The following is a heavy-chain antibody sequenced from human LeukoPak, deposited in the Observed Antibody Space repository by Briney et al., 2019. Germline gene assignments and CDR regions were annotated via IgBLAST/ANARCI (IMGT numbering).Heavy chain of an antibody. CDR2: IYYSGST. CDR3: AVSAAALFDP. D-gene: IGHD6-6*01. V-gene: IGHV4-39*07. CDR1: GGSISSSSYY. J-gene: IGHJ5*02. Sequence: PSETLSLTCTVSGGSISSSSYYWGWIRQPPGKGLEWIGSIYYSGSTYYNLSLKSRVTISVDTSKNQFSLKLSSVTAADTAVYYCAVSAAALFDPWGQGTLVTVSS.